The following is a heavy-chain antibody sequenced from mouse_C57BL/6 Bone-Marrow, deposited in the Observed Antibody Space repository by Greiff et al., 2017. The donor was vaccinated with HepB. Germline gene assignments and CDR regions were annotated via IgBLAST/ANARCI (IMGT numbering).Heavy chain of an antibody. J-gene: IGHJ3*01. D-gene: IGHD2-4*01. CDR2: INPYNGGT. Sequence: SGPVLVKPGASVKMSCKASGYTFTDYYMNWVKQSHGKSLEWIGVINPYNGGTSYNQKFKGKATLTVDKSSSTAYMELNSLTSEDSAVYYCARRAGDYDGAWFAYWGQGTLVTVSA. CDR1: GYTFTDYY. CDR3: ARRAGDYDGAWFAY. V-gene: IGHV1-19*01.